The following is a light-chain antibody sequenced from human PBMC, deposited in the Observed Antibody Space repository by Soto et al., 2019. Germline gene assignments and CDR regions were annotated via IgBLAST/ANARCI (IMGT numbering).Light chain of an antibody. V-gene: IGLV2-14*01. CDR2: EVS. CDR1: SSDVGGFNY. J-gene: IGLJ3*02. CDR3: SSYTSSLTLV. Sequence: QSALTQPASVSGSLGQSITISCSGTSSDVGGFNYVSWYQLHPGRAPKLMIYEVSNRPSGISNRFSGSKSGNTASLTISGLQAEDEADYYCSSYTSSLTLVFGGGTQLTVL.